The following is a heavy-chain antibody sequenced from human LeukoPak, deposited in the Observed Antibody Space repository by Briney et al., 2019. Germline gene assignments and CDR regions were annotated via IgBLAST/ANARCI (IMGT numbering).Heavy chain of an antibody. D-gene: IGHD4-23*01. J-gene: IGHJ4*02. V-gene: IGHV3-48*01. Sequence: GGSLRLSCAASGFTFSSYSMNWVRQAPGKGLEWLLYISNSGSNIYYADSVKGRFTIYRDNAKNLQYLQMNSLGAEDTAVYDCARDVDYGGFDYWGQGTLVTVSS. CDR2: ISNSGSNI. CDR1: GFTFSSYS. CDR3: ARDVDYGGFDY.